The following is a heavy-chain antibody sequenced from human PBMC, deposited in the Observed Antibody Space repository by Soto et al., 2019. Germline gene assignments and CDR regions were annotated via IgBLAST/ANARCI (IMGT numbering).Heavy chain of an antibody. CDR1: GYTFTSYG. Sequence: QVQLVQSGAEVKKPGASVKVSCKASGYTFTSYGISWVRQAPGQGLEWMGWISAYNGNTNYAQKLQGRVTMTTDTSSSTAYMERRSLRSDDTAVYYCARFGVAGLLRYYYYGMDVWGQGTTVTVSS. CDR3: ARFGVAGLLRYYYYGMDV. V-gene: IGHV1-18*01. D-gene: IGHD6-19*01. J-gene: IGHJ6*02. CDR2: ISAYNGNT.